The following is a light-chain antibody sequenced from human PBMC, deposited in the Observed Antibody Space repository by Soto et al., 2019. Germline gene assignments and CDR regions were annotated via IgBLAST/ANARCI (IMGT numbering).Light chain of an antibody. V-gene: IGLV1-44*01. CDR3: ATWDDSLNAWV. CDR1: SSNIGIST. Sequence: QSVLTQPPSASGTPGQKVTISCSGSSSNIGISTVNWYQVLQGTAPKLLIFGNHQRPSGVPDRISGSKSGTSASLAISGLQSEDEADYFCATWDDSLNAWVFGGGTMLTVL. CDR2: GNH. J-gene: IGLJ3*02.